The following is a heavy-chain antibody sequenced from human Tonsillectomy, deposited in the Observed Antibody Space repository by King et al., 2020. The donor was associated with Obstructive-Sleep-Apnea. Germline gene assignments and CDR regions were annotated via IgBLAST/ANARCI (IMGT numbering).Heavy chain of an antibody. CDR3: TTEGVVVVAATETWYFDL. Sequence: VQLVESGGGLVKPGGSLGLSCAASGFTFSTAWMSGVRQAPGKGLEWVGRIKSKTDGGTTGYAAPGKGRFTISCDDSKNTLYLQMNSLKTEDTAVYYCTTEGVVVVAATETWYFDLWGRGTLVTVSS. J-gene: IGHJ2*01. CDR2: IKSKTDGGTT. CDR1: GFTFSTAW. D-gene: IGHD2-15*01. V-gene: IGHV3-15*01.